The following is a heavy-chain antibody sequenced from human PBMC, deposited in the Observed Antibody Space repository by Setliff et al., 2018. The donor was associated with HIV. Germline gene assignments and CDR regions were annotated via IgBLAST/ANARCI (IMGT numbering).Heavy chain of an antibody. CDR2: ISYTGST. D-gene: IGHD3-9*01. CDR3: ARQTWEYYDTLTGYYRSPKNFDS. J-gene: IGHJ4*02. Sequence: KPSETLSLTCTVPGGSINRSNYYWGWIRQPPGKGLEWIGTISYTGSTYYDPSLKSRVTISLDTSKNQFFLKLSSVTAPDTAIYYCARQTWEYYDTLTGYYRSPKNFDSWGQGTLVTVS. V-gene: IGHV4-39*01. CDR1: GGSINRSNYY.